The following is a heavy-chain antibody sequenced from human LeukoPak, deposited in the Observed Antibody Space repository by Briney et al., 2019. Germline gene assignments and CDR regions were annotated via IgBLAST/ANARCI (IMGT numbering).Heavy chain of an antibody. Sequence: ASVKVSCKASGYTFTSYYMHWVRQAPGQGLEWMGVINPSGGSTSYAQKFQGRVTMTRDTSTSTVYMELSSLRSEDTAVYYCARELVSDDYGDARFDYWGQGTLVTVSS. CDR2: INPSGGST. V-gene: IGHV1-46*01. CDR1: GYTFTSYY. CDR3: ARELVSDDYGDARFDY. J-gene: IGHJ4*02. D-gene: IGHD4-17*01.